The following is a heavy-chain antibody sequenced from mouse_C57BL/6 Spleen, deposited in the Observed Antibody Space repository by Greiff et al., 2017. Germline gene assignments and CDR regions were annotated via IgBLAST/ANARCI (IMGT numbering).Heavy chain of an antibody. CDR1: GYTFTSYW. CDR2: IYPGSGST. CDR3: ARWSFTVGATPFDY. Sequence: QVQLQQPGAELVKPGASVKLSCKASGYTFTSYWITWVKQRPGQGLEWIGDIYPGSGSTNYNEKFKSKATLTVDTSSSTAYMQLSSLTSEDSAVYYCARWSFTVGATPFDYWGQGTTLTVSS. J-gene: IGHJ2*01. V-gene: IGHV1-55*01. D-gene: IGHD1-1*01.